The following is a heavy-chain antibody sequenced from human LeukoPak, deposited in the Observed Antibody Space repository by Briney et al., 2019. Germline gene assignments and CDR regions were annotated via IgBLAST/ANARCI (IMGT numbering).Heavy chain of an antibody. V-gene: IGHV3-11*04. CDR2: ISSSGSTI. J-gene: IGHJ6*03. CDR3: ARVAEEYSSSWPWDGYYYYYYMDV. D-gene: IGHD6-13*01. Sequence: GGSLRLSCAASGFTFSDYYMSWIRQAPGKGLEWVSYISSSGSTIYYADSVKGRFTISRDNAKNSLYLQMNSLRAEDTAVYYCARVAEEYSSSWPWDGYYYYYYMDVWGKGTTVTVSS. CDR1: GFTFSDYY.